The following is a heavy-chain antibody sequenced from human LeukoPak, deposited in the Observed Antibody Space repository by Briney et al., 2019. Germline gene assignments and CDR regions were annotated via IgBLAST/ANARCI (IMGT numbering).Heavy chain of an antibody. V-gene: IGHV3-21*01. CDR3: ATSYDSSGYYPTYYFDY. D-gene: IGHD3-22*01. CDR2: ISSSSSYI. J-gene: IGHJ4*02. Sequence: GGSLRLSCAASGFTFSSYSMNWVRQAPGKGLEGVSSISSSSSYIYYADSVKGRFTISRDNAKNSLYLQMNSLRAEDTAVYYCATSYDSSGYYPTYYFDYWGQGTLVTVSS. CDR1: GFTFSSYS.